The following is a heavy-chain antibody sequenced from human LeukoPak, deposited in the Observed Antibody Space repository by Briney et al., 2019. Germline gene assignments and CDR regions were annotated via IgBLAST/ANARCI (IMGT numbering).Heavy chain of an antibody. J-gene: IGHJ5*02. CDR2: INPNSGTDDT. D-gene: IGHD1-26*01. Sequence: ASVKVSFKAPGYTFTGYYIHWVQQAPGQGLEWMGCINPNSGTDDTNYAQKFQGRVTMTRDTSINTAYMELSRLRSDDTAVYYCARGGVNNWFDPWDQGTLVTVSS. CDR1: GYTFTGYY. CDR3: ARGGVNNWFDP. V-gene: IGHV1-2*02.